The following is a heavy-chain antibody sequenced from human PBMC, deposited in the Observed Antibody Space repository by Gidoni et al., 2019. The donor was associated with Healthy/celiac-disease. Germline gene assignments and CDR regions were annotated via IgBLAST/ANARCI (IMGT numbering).Heavy chain of an antibody. V-gene: IGHV4-34*01. D-gene: IGHD2-15*01. CDR1: GGSFSGYY. CDR2: INHSGST. J-gene: IGHJ4*02. CDR3: ARGWVVTRRYFDY. Sequence: QVQLHQWGAGLLKPSETLSLTCAVYGGSFSGYYWSWLRQPPGTGLEWIGEINHSGSTNYNPSLKSRVTISVDTSKNQFALKLSSVTAADTAVYYCARGWVVTRRYFDYWGQGTLVTVSS.